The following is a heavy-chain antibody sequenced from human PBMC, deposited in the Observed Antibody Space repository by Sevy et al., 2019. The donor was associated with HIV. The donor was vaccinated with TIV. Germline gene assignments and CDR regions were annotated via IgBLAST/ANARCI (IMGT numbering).Heavy chain of an antibody. J-gene: IGHJ3*02. V-gene: IGHV3-48*02. Sequence: GGSLRLSCAASGFTFSSYSMNWVRQAPGKGLEWVSYISSSSSTIYYADSVKGRFTISRDNAKNSLYLQMNSLRDEDTAVYYCARDSDEGGRLSPFDAFDIWGQGTMVTVSS. D-gene: IGHD3-16*01. CDR2: ISSSSSTI. CDR3: ARDSDEGGRLSPFDAFDI. CDR1: GFTFSSYS.